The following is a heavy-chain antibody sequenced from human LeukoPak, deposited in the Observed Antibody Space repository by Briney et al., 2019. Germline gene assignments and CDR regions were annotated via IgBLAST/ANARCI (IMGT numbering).Heavy chain of an antibody. V-gene: IGHV3-23*01. CDR1: GGSFSGYY. Sequence: PSETLSLTCAVYGGSFSGYYWSWIRQPPGKGLEWVSGISNSAASTYYADSVKGRFTISRDNSKNTLYLQMNSLRAEDTAVYYCAKDLLRFLEWSGIDYWGQGTLVTVSS. CDR2: ISNSAAST. J-gene: IGHJ4*02. CDR3: AKDLLRFLEWSGIDY. D-gene: IGHD3-3*01.